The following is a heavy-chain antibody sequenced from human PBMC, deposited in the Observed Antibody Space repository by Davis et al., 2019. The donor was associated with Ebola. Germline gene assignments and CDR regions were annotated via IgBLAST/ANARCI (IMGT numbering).Heavy chain of an antibody. Sequence: SETLSLTCTVSGYSIGSGYYWGCIRQPPGKGLEWIGSIYLTGKTYYNPSLKSRFTISVDTSKNQFSLKLSSVTAEDTAVYFCAKAYDSSGYAWFGPWGQGTLVTVSS. CDR2: IYLTGKT. J-gene: IGHJ5*02. CDR1: GYSIGSGYY. D-gene: IGHD3-22*01. V-gene: IGHV4-38-2*02. CDR3: AKAYDSSGYAWFGP.